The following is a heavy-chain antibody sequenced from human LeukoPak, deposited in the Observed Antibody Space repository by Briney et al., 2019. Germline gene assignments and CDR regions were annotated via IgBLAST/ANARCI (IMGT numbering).Heavy chain of an antibody. CDR1: GYSFTSYW. CDR2: IYPGDSDT. J-gene: IGHJ3*02. CDR3: ARRGSGWYGGDAFDI. D-gene: IGHD6-19*01. Sequence: GESLKISCKGSGYSFTSYWIGWVRPMPGKGLEWMGIIYPGDSDTRYSPSFQGQVTISADKSISTAYLQWSSLKASDTAMYYCARRGSGWYGGDAFDIWGQGTMVTVSS. V-gene: IGHV5-51*01.